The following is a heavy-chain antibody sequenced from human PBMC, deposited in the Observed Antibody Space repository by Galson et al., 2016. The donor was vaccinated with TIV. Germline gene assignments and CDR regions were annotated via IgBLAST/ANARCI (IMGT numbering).Heavy chain of an antibody. CDR3: ARGATSDWPFDY. Sequence: SLRLSCAASGFRFSKYGMHWVRQAPGKGLEWVAYIRSGGRDTFYANSGQGRFSISRDDSQSTLYLQIQSVRSDDTAMYYCARGATSDWPFDYWGQATLVTVSS. D-gene: IGHD6-19*01. CDR2: IRSGGRDT. V-gene: IGHV3-30*02. CDR1: GFRFSKYG. J-gene: IGHJ4*02.